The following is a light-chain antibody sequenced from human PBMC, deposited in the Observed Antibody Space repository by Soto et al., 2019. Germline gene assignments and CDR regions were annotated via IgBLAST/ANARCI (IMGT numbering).Light chain of an antibody. CDR1: QTVLHDTDSRNY. CDR2: WAS. V-gene: IGKV4-1*01. Sequence: EIVMTQSPEFLSVSLGETATINCKSTQTVLHDTDSRNYLSWFQKKPGQPPKLLISWASTRESGVPARFSGSGSETDFTLTISDLQAEDVAVYYCQQYYGTPPTFGQGSKLDIK. CDR3: QQYYGTPPT. J-gene: IGKJ2*01.